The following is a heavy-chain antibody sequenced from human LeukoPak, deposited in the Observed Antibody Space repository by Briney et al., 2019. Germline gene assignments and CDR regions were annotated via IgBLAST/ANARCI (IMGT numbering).Heavy chain of an antibody. D-gene: IGHD2-2*01. V-gene: IGHV3-30*18. CDR2: ISYDGSNK. Sequence: GGSLRLSCAASGFTFSSYGMHWVRQAPGKGLEWVAVISYDGSNKYYADSVKGRFTISRDNSKNTLYLQMNSLRAEDTAVYYCANPAFLNWGQGTLVTVSS. J-gene: IGHJ4*02. CDR1: GFTFSSYG. CDR3: ANPAFLN.